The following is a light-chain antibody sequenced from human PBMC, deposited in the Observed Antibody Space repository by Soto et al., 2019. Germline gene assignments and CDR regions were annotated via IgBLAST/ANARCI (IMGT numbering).Light chain of an antibody. CDR1: QSVSSSY. J-gene: IGKJ3*01. CDR2: GAS. CDR3: LQYCSPPRFT. Sequence: EIVLTQSPGTLSLSPGERATLSCRASQSVSSSYLAWYQQKPGQAPRLLIYGASSRATGIPDRFSGSGSGTDFTLTISRLEPEDFAVYYCLQYCSPPRFTFGPGTKVDI. V-gene: IGKV3-20*01.